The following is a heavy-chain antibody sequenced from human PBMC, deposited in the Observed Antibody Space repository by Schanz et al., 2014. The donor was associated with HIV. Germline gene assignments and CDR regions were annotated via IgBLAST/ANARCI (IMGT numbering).Heavy chain of an antibody. D-gene: IGHD3-22*01. V-gene: IGHV3-33*05. J-gene: IGHJ4*02. CDR1: GFTFSTYV. CDR2: ISYDGRNK. Sequence: QVQLVESGGGVVQPGRSLRLSCAASGFTFSTYVMHWVRQAPGKGLEWVSVISYDGRNKLYADSVNGRFTISRDNSKNTLYLQMTTLRIDDTAVYYCAKPEYDSRGNSQSHFDYWGQGTLVTVSS. CDR3: AKPEYDSRGNSQSHFDY.